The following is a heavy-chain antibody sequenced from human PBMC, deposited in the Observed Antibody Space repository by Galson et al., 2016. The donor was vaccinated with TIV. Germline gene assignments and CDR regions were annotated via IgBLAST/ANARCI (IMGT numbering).Heavy chain of an antibody. CDR3: ATERPGAEVDGWGD. J-gene: IGHJ4*02. CDR1: GNTFTNYY. V-gene: IGHV1-46*01. Sequence: SVKVSCKAYGNTFTNYYMNWIRRAPGQGLEWMGIINTKGDYSTYAQKFQGRVTMTRDTSTSTVSMELRNLRSEDTAVYYCATERPGAEVDGWGDWGQGTLVIVSS. D-gene: IGHD3-10*01. CDR2: INTKGDYS.